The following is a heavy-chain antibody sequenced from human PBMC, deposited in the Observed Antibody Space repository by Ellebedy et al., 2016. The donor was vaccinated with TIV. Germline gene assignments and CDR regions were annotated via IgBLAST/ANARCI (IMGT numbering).Heavy chain of an antibody. D-gene: IGHD3-9*01. CDR2: IYYSGNT. Sequence: PSETLSLTCTVSGGSISRSSYYWGWIRQPPGKGLEWIGNIYYSGNTDYNPSLKSRVTISVDMSKNQFSLKLSSVTAADTAVYYCAREEFDILTGYQKGFDHWGQGTLVTVSS. CDR1: GGSISRSSYY. V-gene: IGHV4-39*07. J-gene: IGHJ4*02. CDR3: AREEFDILTGYQKGFDH.